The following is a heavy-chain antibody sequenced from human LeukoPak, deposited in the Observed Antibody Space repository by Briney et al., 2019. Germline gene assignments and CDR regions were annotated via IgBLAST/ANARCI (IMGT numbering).Heavy chain of an antibody. V-gene: IGHV3-33*01. CDR1: GLTFRNYG. CDR3: ARGSCGYSYGYCLSDYFDY. Sequence: PGGSLRLSCAVSGLTFRNYGMHWVRQAPGKGLEWVAIIYYDGSEKYYVDSVKGRFTISRDNSKNTLYLQMNSLRAEDTAVYYCARGSCGYSYGYCLSDYFDYWGQGTLVTVSS. CDR2: IYYDGSEK. J-gene: IGHJ4*02. D-gene: IGHD5-18*01.